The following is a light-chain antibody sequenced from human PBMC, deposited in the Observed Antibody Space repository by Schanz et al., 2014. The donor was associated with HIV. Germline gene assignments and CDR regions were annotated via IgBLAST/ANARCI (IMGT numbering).Light chain of an antibody. CDR2: NSY. Sequence: QSVLTQPPSASGTPGQRVTISCSVSSSNIGSNAVNWFQHLPGTAPKLLIYNSYHRPSGVPDRFSGSGSGTSASLAISGLQSDDEADYYCAGWDDGLSGLYVFGTGTKLTVL. J-gene: IGLJ1*01. CDR3: AGWDDGLSGLYV. CDR1: SSNIGSNA. V-gene: IGLV1-44*01.